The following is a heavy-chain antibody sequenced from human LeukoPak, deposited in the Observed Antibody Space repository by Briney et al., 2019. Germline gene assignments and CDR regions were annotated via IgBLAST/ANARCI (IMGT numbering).Heavy chain of an antibody. CDR2: IYYSGST. CDR1: GGSISSRYY. Sequence: ASETLSLTCTAFGGSISSRYYWGWIRQPPGKGLEWLGSIYYSGSTYYNPSLKSRVTISVDTSKNQFSLNLSSVAAAHRVVYYCAKTGGYSYGPRDAFDIWGQGTMVTVSS. V-gene: IGHV4-39*01. J-gene: IGHJ3*02. CDR3: AKTGGYSYGPRDAFDI. D-gene: IGHD5-18*01.